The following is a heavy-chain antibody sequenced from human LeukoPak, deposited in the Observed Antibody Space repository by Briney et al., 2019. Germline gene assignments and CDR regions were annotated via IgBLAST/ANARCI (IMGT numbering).Heavy chain of an antibody. J-gene: IGHJ4*02. CDR3: ARCSSFSGSSGYRPYYFDY. D-gene: IGHD3-22*01. Sequence: SETPSLTCTVSGGSISSSSYYWSWIRQPPGKGLEWIGYIYYSGSTNYNPSLKSRVTISIDTSKNQFSLKLSSVTAADTAVYYCARCSSFSGSSGYRPYYFDYWGQGTLVTVSS. CDR2: IYYSGST. V-gene: IGHV4-61*01. CDR1: GGSISSSSYY.